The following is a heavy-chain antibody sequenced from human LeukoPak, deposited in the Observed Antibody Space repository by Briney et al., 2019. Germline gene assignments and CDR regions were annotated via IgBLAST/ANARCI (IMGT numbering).Heavy chain of an antibody. Sequence: PSETLSLTCTVSGGSISSSSYYWGWIRQPPGKGLEWIGSIYYSGSTYYNPSLKSRVTISVDTSKNQFSLKLSSVTAADTAVYYCAISVRTRYSSSSETFDYWGQGTLVTVSS. J-gene: IGHJ4*02. CDR3: AISVRTRYSSSSETFDY. CDR1: GGSISSSSYY. V-gene: IGHV4-39*07. CDR2: IYYSGST. D-gene: IGHD6-6*01.